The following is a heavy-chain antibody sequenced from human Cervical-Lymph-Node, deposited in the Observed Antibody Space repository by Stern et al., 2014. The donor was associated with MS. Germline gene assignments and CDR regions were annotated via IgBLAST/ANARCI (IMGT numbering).Heavy chain of an antibody. CDR2: IRCGDSVGRP. CDR1: GFFFGEYA. CDR3: SRAKYGYNFALDY. J-gene: IGHJ4*02. D-gene: IGHD5-24*01. Sequence: EVQLVESGAGLVQPGRSLTLSCTASGFFFGEYAISWFRQAPGKGIERVGFIRCGDSVGRPQYAWSVRGRFFISTDDCKSIAYLQMNSLKTEDTAVYYCSRAKYGYNFALDYWGQGTLVTVSS. V-gene: IGHV3-49*03.